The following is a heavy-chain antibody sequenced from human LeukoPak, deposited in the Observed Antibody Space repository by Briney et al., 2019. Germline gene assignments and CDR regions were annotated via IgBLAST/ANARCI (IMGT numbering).Heavy chain of an antibody. J-gene: IGHJ4*02. CDR2: ISAYNGNT. CDR1: GYTFTSYD. Sequence: GASVKVSCKASGYTFTSYDINWVRQATGQGLEWMGWISAYNGNTNYAQKLQGRVTMTTDTSTSTAYMELRSLRSDDTAVYYCASTIVGATTRDYWGQGTLVTVSS. CDR3: ASTIVGATTRDY. V-gene: IGHV1-18*01. D-gene: IGHD1-26*01.